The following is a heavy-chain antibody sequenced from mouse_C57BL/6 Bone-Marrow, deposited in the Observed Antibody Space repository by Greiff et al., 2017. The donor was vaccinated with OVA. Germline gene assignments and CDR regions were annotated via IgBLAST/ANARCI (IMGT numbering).Heavy chain of an antibody. J-gene: IGHJ3*01. CDR1: GYTFTSYW. D-gene: IGHD1-1*01. CDR3: ARDSSGGFAY. CDR2: IYPGSGST. V-gene: IGHV1-55*01. Sequence: QVQLQQPGAELVKPGASVKMSCKASGYTFTSYWITWVKQRPGQGLEWIGDIYPGSGSTNYNEKFKSKATLTVYTSSSTAYMQLSSLTSEDSAVYYCARDSSGGFAYWGQGTLVTVSA.